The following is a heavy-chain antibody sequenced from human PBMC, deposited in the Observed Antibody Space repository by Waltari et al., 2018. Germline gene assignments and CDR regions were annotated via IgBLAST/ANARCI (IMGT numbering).Heavy chain of an antibody. CDR2: INHSGST. D-gene: IGHD3-3*01. Sequence: QVQLQQWGAGLLKPSETLSLTCAVYGGSFSGYYWSWIRQPPGKGLEWIGEINHSGSTNHNPSLKSRVTISVDTSKNQFSLKLSSVTAADTAVYYCARGDFWSGYFDYWGQGTLVTVSS. CDR1: GGSFSGYY. CDR3: ARGDFWSGYFDY. V-gene: IGHV4-34*01. J-gene: IGHJ4*02.